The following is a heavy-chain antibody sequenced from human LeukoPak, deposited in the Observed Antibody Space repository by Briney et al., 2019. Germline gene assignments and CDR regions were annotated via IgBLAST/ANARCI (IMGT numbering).Heavy chain of an antibody. J-gene: IGHJ6*04. CDR2: ISSSSSYI. CDR1: GFTFSSYS. CDR3: ALDSGYYYGMDV. Sequence: PGRSLRLSCAASGFTFSSYSMNWVRQAPGKGLECVSSISSSSSYIYYADSVKGRFTISRDNAKNSLYLQMNSLRAEDTAVYYCALDSGYYYGMDVWGKGTTVTVSS. V-gene: IGHV3-21*01.